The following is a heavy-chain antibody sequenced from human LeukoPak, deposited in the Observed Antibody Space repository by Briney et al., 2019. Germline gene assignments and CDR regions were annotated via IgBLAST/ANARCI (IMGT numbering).Heavy chain of an antibody. CDR3: VRGPYGSGISNWFDP. V-gene: IGHV4-59*01. D-gene: IGHD3-10*01. J-gene: IGHJ5*02. CDR1: DGAITGFS. Sequence: PSETLSLTCTVSDGAITGFSWSWIRQPPGKGLEWIGYIYYSGDTNYNPSLQSRVTLSVDTSKNQFSLKLTSMTAADTAVYYCVRGPYGSGISNWFDPWGQGTLVIVSS. CDR2: IYYSGDT.